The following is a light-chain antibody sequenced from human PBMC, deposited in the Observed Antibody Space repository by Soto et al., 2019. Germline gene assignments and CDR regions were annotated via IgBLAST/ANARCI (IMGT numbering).Light chain of an antibody. Sequence: EIVLTQSPGTLSLSPGERATLSCMASQTVSNSYIAWYQQKPGHAPRHLIYGASSRATGIPDRFSGSGSGTDFTLTITRLAHEDLAVYDCQQYGSSPWTFGQGNKLEIK. CDR3: QQYGSSPWT. V-gene: IGKV3-20*01. CDR1: QTVSNSY. J-gene: IGKJ1*01. CDR2: GAS.